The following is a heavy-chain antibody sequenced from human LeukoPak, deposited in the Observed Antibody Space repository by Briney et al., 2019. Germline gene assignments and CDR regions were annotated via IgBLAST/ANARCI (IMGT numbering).Heavy chain of an antibody. CDR2: ISAYNGNT. V-gene: IGHV1-18*01. Sequence: ASVKVSCKASGYTFTSYGISWVRQAPGQGLEGMGWISAYNGNTNYVQKLQGRVTMTTDTSTSTAYMVLRSLRSDDTAVCYCARDHEGYCSSTSCGDFDYWGQGTLVTVSS. D-gene: IGHD2-2*01. J-gene: IGHJ4*02. CDR1: GYTFTSYG. CDR3: ARDHEGYCSSTSCGDFDY.